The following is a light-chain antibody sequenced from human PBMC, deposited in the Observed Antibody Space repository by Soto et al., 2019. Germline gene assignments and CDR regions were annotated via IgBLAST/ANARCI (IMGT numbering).Light chain of an antibody. J-gene: IGKJ4*01. CDR2: AAS. CDR3: PHLPMHPST. Sequence: IQLTQSPSSLSASVGDRVAITCRASQDIAIYLAWYQQKPGEAPKLLIYAASTLYGGVPSRFSGSGSGTDFALTITSLQAEDFATYYCPHLPMHPSTSAGRTKADI. CDR1: QDIAIY. V-gene: IGKV1-9*01.